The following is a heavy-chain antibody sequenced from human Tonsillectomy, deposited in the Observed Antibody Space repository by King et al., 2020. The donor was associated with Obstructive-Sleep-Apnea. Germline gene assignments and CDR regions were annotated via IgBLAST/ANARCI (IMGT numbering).Heavy chain of an antibody. CDR3: ATPPYTSDWFDFYFDS. J-gene: IGHJ4*02. D-gene: IGHD6-19*01. V-gene: IGHV1-24*01. CDR2: FDPEDGET. CDR1: GSTLTELS. Sequence: VQLVQSGAEVKKPGASVKVSCTVSGSTLTELSMHWVRQAPGKGLEWMGGFDPEDGETIYAQKFQGRATLTEDTSTDTAYMELSSLRSEDTAVYYCATPPYTSDWFDFYFDSWGQGTLATVSS.